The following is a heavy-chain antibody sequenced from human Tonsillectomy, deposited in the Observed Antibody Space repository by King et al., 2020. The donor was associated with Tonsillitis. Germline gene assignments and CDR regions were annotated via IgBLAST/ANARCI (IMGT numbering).Heavy chain of an antibody. CDR1: GYIFSDYW. J-gene: IGHJ6*02. D-gene: IGHD2-21*02. Sequence: EQLVQSGSELKKPGESLKLSCKGSGYIFSDYWIAWVRQMPGKGLEWMGFVYPGDSETKYSPSLKGQVTISADMSSSTAHLQWSSLRASDTAIYYCARCSMVTLDVLGGDSFYYGMYVWGQGTAVTVSS. CDR3: ARCSMVTLDVLGGDSFYYGMYV. CDR2: VYPGDSET. V-gene: IGHV5-51*01.